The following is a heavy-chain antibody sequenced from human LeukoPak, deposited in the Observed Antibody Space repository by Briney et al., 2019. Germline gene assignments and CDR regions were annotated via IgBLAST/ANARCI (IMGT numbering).Heavy chain of an antibody. V-gene: IGHV3-33*05. CDR1: GFTFSSYG. J-gene: IGHJ6*01. D-gene: IGHD2-2*01. CDR2: ISYDGSNK. Sequence: PGGSLRLSCAASGFTFSSYGMHWVRQAPGKGPEWVAVISYDGSNKYYADSVKGRFTISRDNSKNTLYLQMNSLRAEDTAVYYCAKVAVRSRAGGIVVVPAAMLAGTYYYYGMDVWGQGTTVTVSS. CDR3: AKVAVRSRAGGIVVVPAAMLAGTYYYYGMDV.